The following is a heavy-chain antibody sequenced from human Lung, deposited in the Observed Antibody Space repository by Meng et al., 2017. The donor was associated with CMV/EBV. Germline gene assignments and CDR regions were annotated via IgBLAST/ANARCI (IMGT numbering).Heavy chain of an antibody. J-gene: IGHJ4*02. CDR2: IDIDGRDI. CDR1: GFTLRSYW. V-gene: IGHV3-74*03. CDR3: ARGLEEYLGWEMGY. D-gene: IGHD5-24*01. Sequence: EVQLVESXXGVVQXGESLRLSXAVSGFTLRSYWMHWVRQAPGKGLEWVSRIDIDGRDITYADSVKGRFTISRDTAKNTLYLEMSSLRVEDTAVYYCARGLEEYLGWEMGYWGQGPLVTVSS.